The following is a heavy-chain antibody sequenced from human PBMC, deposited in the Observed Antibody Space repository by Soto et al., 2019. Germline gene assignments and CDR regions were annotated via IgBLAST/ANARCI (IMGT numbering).Heavy chain of an antibody. J-gene: IGHJ4*02. D-gene: IGHD6-25*01. V-gene: IGHV3-30-3*01. CDR3: ARDRSVSAWYYVDY. CDR2: ISDDGSNK. Sequence: PGGSLRLSCADSGFTFSSYAMHWVRQAPGKGLEWVAIISDDGSNKYNADSVKGRFTISRDNSRNTLFLQMNSLRAEDTAVYYCARDRSVSAWYYVDYWGQGTLVTVSS. CDR1: GFTFSSYA.